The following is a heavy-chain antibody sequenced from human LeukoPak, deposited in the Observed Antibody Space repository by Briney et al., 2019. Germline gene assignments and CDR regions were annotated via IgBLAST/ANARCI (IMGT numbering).Heavy chain of an antibody. CDR3: ARLGAYSNYDY. J-gene: IGHJ4*02. Sequence: TSETLSLTCTVSGGSISSSSYYWGWIRQPPGKGLEWIGSIYYSGSTYYNPSLKSRVTISVDTSKNQFSLKLSSVTAADTAVYYCARLGAYSNYDYWGQGTLVTVSS. V-gene: IGHV4-39*01. D-gene: IGHD4-11*01. CDR1: GGSISSSSYY. CDR2: IYYSGST.